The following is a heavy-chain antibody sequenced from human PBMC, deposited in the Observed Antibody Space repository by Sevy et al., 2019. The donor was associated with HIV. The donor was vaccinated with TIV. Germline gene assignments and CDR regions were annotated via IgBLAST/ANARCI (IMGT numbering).Heavy chain of an antibody. CDR1: GFTFSSYS. Sequence: GGSLRLSCAASGFTFSSYSMTWVRQAPGKGLEWVSSISSSSSCIYYEDSVKGRFTISSDNAKNSLYLQMNSLRAEDTAVYYCASEDIVLVPAAPFDYWGQGTLVTVSS. D-gene: IGHD2-2*01. J-gene: IGHJ4*02. CDR2: ISSSSSCI. V-gene: IGHV3-21*01. CDR3: ASEDIVLVPAAPFDY.